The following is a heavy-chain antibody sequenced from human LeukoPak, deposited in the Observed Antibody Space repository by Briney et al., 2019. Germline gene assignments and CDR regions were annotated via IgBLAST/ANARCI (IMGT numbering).Heavy chain of an antibody. V-gene: IGHV1-69*05. J-gene: IGHJ5*02. Sequence: GSSVKVSCKASGGTFSSYAISWVRQAPGQGLEWMGGIIPIFGTANYAQKFQGRVTITTDESTSTACMELSSLRSEDTAVYYCARVSGGIAADCLFDPWGQGTLVTVSS. CDR3: ARVSGGIAADCLFDP. CDR1: GGTFSSYA. D-gene: IGHD6-13*01. CDR2: IIPIFGTA.